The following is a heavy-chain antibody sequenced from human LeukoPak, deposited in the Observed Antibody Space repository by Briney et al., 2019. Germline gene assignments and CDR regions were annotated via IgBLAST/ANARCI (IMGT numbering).Heavy chain of an antibody. J-gene: IGHJ5*02. CDR3: AREELLWFGELLWGGWFDP. D-gene: IGHD3-10*01. V-gene: IGHV1-2*02. CDR2: INPNSGGT. CDR1: GYTFTGYY. Sequence: ASVKVSCKASGYTFTGYYMHWVRQAPGQGLEWMGWINPNSGGTNYAQKFQGRVTMTRDTSISTAYTELSRLRSDDTAVYYCAREELLWFGELLWGGWFDPWGQGTLVTVSS.